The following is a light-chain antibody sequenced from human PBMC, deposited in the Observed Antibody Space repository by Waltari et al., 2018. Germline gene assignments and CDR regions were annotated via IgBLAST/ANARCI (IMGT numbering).Light chain of an antibody. Sequence: EIVLTQSPATLSLSPGERATLSCRASQSVGTYLAWYQQKPGQAPRLLIYDASNRATGIPARFSGSGSGTDFTLTISSLEPEDFAVYYCQQYYSTPLTFGGGTKVEIK. V-gene: IGKV3-11*01. CDR2: DAS. CDR1: QSVGTY. CDR3: QQYYSTPLT. J-gene: IGKJ4*01.